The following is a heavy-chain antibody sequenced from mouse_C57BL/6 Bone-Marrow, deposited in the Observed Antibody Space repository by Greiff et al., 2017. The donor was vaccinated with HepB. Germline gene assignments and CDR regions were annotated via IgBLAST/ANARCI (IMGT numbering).Heavy chain of an antibody. V-gene: IGHV1-50*01. CDR3: ARWGAFYAMDY. CDR1: GYTFTSYW. CDR2: IDPSDSYT. J-gene: IGHJ4*01. Sequence: QVQLQPGAELVKPGASVKLSCKASGYTFTSYWMQWVKQRPGQGLEWIGEIDPSDSYTNYNQKFKGKATLTVDTSSSTAYMQLSSLTSEDSAVYYCARWGAFYAMDYWGQGTSVTVSS.